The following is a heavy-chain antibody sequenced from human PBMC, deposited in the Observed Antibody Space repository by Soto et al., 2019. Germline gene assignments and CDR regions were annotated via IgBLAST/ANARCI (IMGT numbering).Heavy chain of an antibody. J-gene: IGHJ5*02. CDR3: ARGADSSSNWFDP. Sequence: LSLTCAVSGGSISSGGYSWSWIRQPPGKGLEWIGYIYHSGSTYYNPSLKSRVTISVDRSKNQFSLKLSSVTAADTAVYYCARGADSSSNWFDPWGQGTLVTVSS. V-gene: IGHV4-30-2*01. D-gene: IGHD6-13*01. CDR2: IYHSGST. CDR1: GGSISSGGYS.